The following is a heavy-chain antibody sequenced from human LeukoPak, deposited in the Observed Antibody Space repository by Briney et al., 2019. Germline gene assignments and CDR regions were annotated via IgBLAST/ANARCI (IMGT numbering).Heavy chain of an antibody. D-gene: IGHD1-26*01. CDR2: IYYSGST. Sequence: SETLSLTCTVSGGSISSGGYYWSWIRQHPGKGLEWIGYIYYSGSTYYNPSLKSRVTISVDTSKNQFSLKLSSVTAADTAVYYCARGEWELRSAPYYFDYWGQGTLVTVSS. V-gene: IGHV4-31*03. J-gene: IGHJ4*02. CDR3: ARGEWELRSAPYYFDY. CDR1: GGSISSGGYY.